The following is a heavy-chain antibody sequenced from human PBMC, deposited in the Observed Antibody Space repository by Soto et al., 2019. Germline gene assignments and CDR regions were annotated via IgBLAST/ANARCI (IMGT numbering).Heavy chain of an antibody. Sequence: QVQLQESGPGLVKPSETLSLTCTVSVSGGSVSTGVHYWSWMRQPPGKGLEWIGYIYYSGSTNYNPSLKSRVTISVDTSKNQFSLKLTSVTAADTAVYYCARGYYSSWYWFDRWGRGTLVTVSS. D-gene: IGHD6-13*01. V-gene: IGHV4-61*08. CDR2: IYYSGST. CDR3: ARGYYSSWYWFDR. CDR1: GGSVSTGVHY. J-gene: IGHJ2*01.